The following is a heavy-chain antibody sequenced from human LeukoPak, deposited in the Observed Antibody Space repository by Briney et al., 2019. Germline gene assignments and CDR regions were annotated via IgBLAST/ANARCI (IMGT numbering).Heavy chain of an antibody. CDR1: GGSFSGYY. V-gene: IGHV4-34*01. J-gene: IGHJ5*02. D-gene: IGHD6-13*01. CDR3: ARRRAAACTSSANWFDP. CDR2: INHSGST. Sequence: SETLSLTCAVYGGSFSGYYWSWIRQPPGKGLEWIWEINHSGSTNYNPSLKSRVTISVDTSKNQFSLKLSSVTAADTAVYYCARRRAAACTSSANWFDPWGQGTLVTVSS.